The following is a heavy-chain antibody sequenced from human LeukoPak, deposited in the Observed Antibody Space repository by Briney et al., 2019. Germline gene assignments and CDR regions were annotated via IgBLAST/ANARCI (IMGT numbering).Heavy chain of an antibody. Sequence: GRSLRLSCEASGFTFSDYGMHWVRQAPGKGLEWVAVISYDDNSEYYRDSVKGRFTISRDNSKRTLYLQMNSLRPEDTAVYYCARDLYCSGCSCYSLDYWGQGTLVTVSS. CDR3: ARDLYCSGCSCYSLDY. CDR2: ISYDDNSE. CDR1: GFTFSDYG. V-gene: IGHV3-30*03. D-gene: IGHD2-15*01. J-gene: IGHJ4*02.